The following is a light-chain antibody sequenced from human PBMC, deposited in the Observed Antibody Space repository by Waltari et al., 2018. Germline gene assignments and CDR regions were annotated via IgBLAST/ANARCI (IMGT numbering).Light chain of an antibody. Sequence: DIVMTQSPLSLPVTPVEPASISCRSSQSLLHSNGYNYLDWYLQKPGQSPQILIYLGSNRASGVPDRFSGSGSGTDFTLKISGVEAEDAGVYYCMEALQSVTFGQGTRLEIK. CDR3: MEALQSVT. CDR2: LGS. V-gene: IGKV2-28*01. J-gene: IGKJ5*01. CDR1: QSLLHSNGYNY.